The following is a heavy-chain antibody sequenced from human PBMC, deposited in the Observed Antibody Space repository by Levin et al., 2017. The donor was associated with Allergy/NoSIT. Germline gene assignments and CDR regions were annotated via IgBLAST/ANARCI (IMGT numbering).Heavy chain of an antibody. CDR2: ISYDGSNK. CDR3: AKEGEVTMFGVVIGDYYYYSVDV. CDR1: GFTFRSYG. V-gene: IGHV3-30*18. Sequence: GESLKISCEASGFTFRSYGMHWVRQAPGKGLEWVAVISYDGSNKFYADAVKGRFSISRDKSKDTLYLQMNSLRAEDTAVYYCAKEGEVTMFGVVIGDYYYYSVDVWGQGTTVTVSS. J-gene: IGHJ6*02. D-gene: IGHD3-3*01.